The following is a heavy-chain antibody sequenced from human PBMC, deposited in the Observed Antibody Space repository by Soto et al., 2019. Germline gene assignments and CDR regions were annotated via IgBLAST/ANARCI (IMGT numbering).Heavy chain of an antibody. D-gene: IGHD6-13*01. CDR2: INHSGST. CDR1: GGSFSGYY. CDR3: ARVSNSSSWNAFDI. J-gene: IGHJ3*02. Sequence: SETLSLTCAVYGGSFSGYYWSWIRQPPGKGLEWIGEINHSGSTNYNPTLKSRVTISVDTSKNQFSLKLSSVTAADTAVYYCARVSNSSSWNAFDIGGQGTMVTVSS. V-gene: IGHV4-34*01.